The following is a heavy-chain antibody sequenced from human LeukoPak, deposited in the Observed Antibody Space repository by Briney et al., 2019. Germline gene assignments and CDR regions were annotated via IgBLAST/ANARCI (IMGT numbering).Heavy chain of an antibody. CDR1: GFTFSSYA. D-gene: IGHD6-13*01. V-gene: IGHV3-30-3*01. CDR3: AREPSGASVSKYSSSWYFGAFDI. Sequence: PGGSLRLSCAASGFTFSSYAMHWVRQASGKGLEWVAVISYDGSNKYYADSVKGRFTISRDNSKNTLYLQMNSLRAEDTAVYYCAREPSGASVSKYSSSWYFGAFDIWGQGTMVTVSS. CDR2: ISYDGSNK. J-gene: IGHJ3*02.